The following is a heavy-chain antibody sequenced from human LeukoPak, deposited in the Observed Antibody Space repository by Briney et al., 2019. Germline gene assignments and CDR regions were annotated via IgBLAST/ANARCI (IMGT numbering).Heavy chain of an antibody. CDR3: AKGSGSQNFDY. J-gene: IGHJ4*02. D-gene: IGHD3-3*01. CDR2: ISSSGSTI. Sequence: GGSLRLSCAASGFTFSSYEMNWVRQAPGKGLEWVSYISSSGSTIYYADSVKGRFTISRDNAKNSLYLQMNSLRAEDTAVYYCAKGSGSQNFDYWGQGTLVTVSS. V-gene: IGHV3-48*03. CDR1: GFTFSSYE.